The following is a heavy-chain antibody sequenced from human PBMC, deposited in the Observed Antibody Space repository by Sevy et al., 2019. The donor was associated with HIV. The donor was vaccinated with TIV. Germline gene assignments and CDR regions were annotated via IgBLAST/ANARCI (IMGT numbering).Heavy chain of an antibody. CDR1: GFTFSSYA. J-gene: IGHJ6*02. D-gene: IGHD6-19*01. CDR3: AKQDGVAVAAVPYYYYGMDV. CDR2: ISGRGGST. V-gene: IGHV3-23*01. Sequence: GGSLRLSCAASGFTFSSYAMSWVRQAPGKGLEWVSPISGRGGSTYSGDSVKGRFTISRDNSKNTLYLQMNSLRAKATAVYYCAKQDGVAVAAVPYYYYGMDVWGQGTTVTVSS.